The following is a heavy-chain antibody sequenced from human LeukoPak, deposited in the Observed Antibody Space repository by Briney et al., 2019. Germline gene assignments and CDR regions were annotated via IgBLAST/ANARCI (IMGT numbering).Heavy chain of an antibody. J-gene: IGHJ4*02. CDR3: AREDYDYVWGSYRPLDY. Sequence: GGSLRLSCAASGFTFSSYGMHWVRQAPGKGLEWVAVIRYDGSNKYYADSVKGRFTISRDNSKNTLYLQMNSLRAEDTAVYYCAREDYDYVWGSYRPLDYWGQGTLVTVSS. V-gene: IGHV3-33*01. CDR2: IRYDGSNK. CDR1: GFTFSSYG. D-gene: IGHD3-16*02.